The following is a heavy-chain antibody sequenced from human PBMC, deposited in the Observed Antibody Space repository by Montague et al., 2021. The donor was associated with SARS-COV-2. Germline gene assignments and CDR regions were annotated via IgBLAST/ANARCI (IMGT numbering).Heavy chain of an antibody. J-gene: IGHJ4*02. D-gene: IGHD4-17*01. V-gene: IGHV2-70*01. Sequence: PALVKSTQTLTLTCTFSGSSLNTSGMCVSWIRQPPGKALEWLALIDWDEDQYYSTSLKTRLTISKDTSKNQVVLTMTNMDPIDTATYYCARSYGDYRDSYFDYWGQGTLVTVSS. CDR1: GSSLNTSGMC. CDR3: ARSYGDYRDSYFDY. CDR2: IDWDEDQ.